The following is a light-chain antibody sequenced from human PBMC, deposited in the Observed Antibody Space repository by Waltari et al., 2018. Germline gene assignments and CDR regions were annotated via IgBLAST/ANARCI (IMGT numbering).Light chain of an antibody. CDR1: QDITNY. CDR3: QQYDNFPPTAT. Sequence: DIQMTQSPSSLSASVGDRVTITCQASQDITNYLNWYQQKPGKAPKLLIYDASTLETGVPSRFSGSRSGTHFTFTINSLQPEDFATYYCQQYDNFPPTATFGGGTKVEIK. CDR2: DAS. J-gene: IGKJ4*01. V-gene: IGKV1-33*01.